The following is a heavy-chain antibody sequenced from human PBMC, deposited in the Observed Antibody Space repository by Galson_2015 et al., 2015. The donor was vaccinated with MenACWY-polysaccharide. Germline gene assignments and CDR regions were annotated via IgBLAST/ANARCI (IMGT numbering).Heavy chain of an antibody. V-gene: IGHV1-18*01. CDR3: AREQTAMVTGHWFDP. D-gene: IGHD5-18*01. Sequence: SVKVSCKVSGYTFTSYGISWVRQAPGQGLEWMGWISAYNGNTNYAQKLQGRVTMTTDTSTSTAYMELRSLRSDDTAVYYCAREQTAMVTGHWFDPWGQGTLVTVSS. J-gene: IGHJ5*02. CDR2: ISAYNGNT. CDR1: GYTFTSYG.